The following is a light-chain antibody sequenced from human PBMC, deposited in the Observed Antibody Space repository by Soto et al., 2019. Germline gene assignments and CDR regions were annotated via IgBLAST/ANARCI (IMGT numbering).Light chain of an antibody. J-gene: IGLJ1*01. CDR2: DVS. Sequence: QSALTQPASVSGSPGQSITISCTGTSSDVGGYNYVSWYQQHPGKAPKLMIFDVSNRPSGVSNRSSGSKSGNTASLTISELQAEDEDDYYCSSYTSSSTLYVFGPGTKLTVL. CDR3: SSYTSSSTLYV. V-gene: IGLV2-14*01. CDR1: SSDVGGYNY.